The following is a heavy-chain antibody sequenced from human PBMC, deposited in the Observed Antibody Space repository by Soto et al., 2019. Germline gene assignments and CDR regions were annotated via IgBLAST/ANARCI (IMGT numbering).Heavy chain of an antibody. CDR3: AKEGGSNDYSDTSTYYLYDYYAIDV. J-gene: IGHJ6*02. CDR2: LSGSGVST. D-gene: IGHD3-22*01. V-gene: IGHV3-23*01. CDR1: GFTFRSYA. Sequence: EVQLLESGGGLVHPGGSLRLACAASGFTFRSYAMTWVRQAPGKGLEWVSALSGSGVSTYYADSVKGRFTISRDNSKNTLYMQMNSLRAEDTTVYYCAKEGGSNDYSDTSTYYLYDYYAIDVWGQGTTVTISS.